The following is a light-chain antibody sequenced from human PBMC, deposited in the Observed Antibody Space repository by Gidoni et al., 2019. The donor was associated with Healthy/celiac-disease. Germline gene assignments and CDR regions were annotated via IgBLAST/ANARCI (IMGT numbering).Light chain of an antibody. J-gene: IGKJ2*01. CDR3: QQYYSTPLYT. CDR1: QSVLYSSNNKNY. Sequence: DIVMTQSPESLAVSLGERDTINCKSSQSVLYSSNNKNYLACYQQKPGQPPKLLIYWASTRESGVPDRFSGSGSGTDFTRTISSLQAEDVAVYYCQQYYSTPLYTFGQWTKLEIK. V-gene: IGKV4-1*01. CDR2: WAS.